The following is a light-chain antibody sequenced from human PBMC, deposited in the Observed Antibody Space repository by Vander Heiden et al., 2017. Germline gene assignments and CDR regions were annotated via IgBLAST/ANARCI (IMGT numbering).Light chain of an antibody. J-gene: IGKJ2*01. CDR1: QNIDTW. CDR2: KAS. Sequence: DIQMTQSPSTLSASVGDRVTITCRASQNIDTWLAWYQQKPGKAPKLLIYKASSLESGVPSRFSGSGSGTEFTLSISCLQPDDFATYYCQQYDSNLYIFDQGTKLEIK. V-gene: IGKV1-5*03. CDR3: QQYDSNLYI.